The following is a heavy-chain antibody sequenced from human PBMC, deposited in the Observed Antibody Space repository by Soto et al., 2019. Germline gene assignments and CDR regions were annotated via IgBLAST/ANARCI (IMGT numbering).Heavy chain of an antibody. Sequence: EVQLLASGGGLVQPGGSLRLSCAASGFTFSSYAMSWVRQAPGTGLEWVSAISGSGGSTYYADSVKGRFTISRDNSKNTLYLQMNRRGAEDTAVYYCAKSSGKKGMIVVVIHLFNHRYFDLWGRGTLFTVSS. CDR3: AKSSGKKGMIVVVIHLFNHRYFDL. CDR2: ISGSGGST. J-gene: IGHJ2*01. V-gene: IGHV3-23*01. CDR1: GFTFSSYA. D-gene: IGHD3-22*01.